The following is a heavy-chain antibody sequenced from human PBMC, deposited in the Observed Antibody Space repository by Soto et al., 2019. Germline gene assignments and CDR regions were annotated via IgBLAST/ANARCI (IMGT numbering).Heavy chain of an antibody. CDR3: ARGYYFDSSGFFYSQFYAMDV. V-gene: IGHV4-34*01. CDR2: ISHTGSA. Sequence: TSETLSLTCTVSGASFAAYYWTWVRQPPGKGLEWIGEISHTGSANYNPSLQSRVTISAVTSKSQFSLKLTSVTAADTAVYYCARGYYFDSSGFFYSQFYAMDVWGQGTTVTV. CDR1: GASFAAYY. J-gene: IGHJ6*02. D-gene: IGHD3-22*01.